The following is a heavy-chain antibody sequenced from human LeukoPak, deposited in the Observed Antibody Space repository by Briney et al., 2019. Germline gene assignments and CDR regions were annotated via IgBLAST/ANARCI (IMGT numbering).Heavy chain of an antibody. D-gene: IGHD6-19*01. CDR2: IIPILGIA. V-gene: IGHV1-69*02. J-gene: IGHJ1*01. CDR3: AFRIAVAGSVEYFQH. CDR1: GYTFIDYY. Sequence: SVKVSCKASGYTFIDYYIHWVRQAPGQGLEWMGRIIPILGIANYAQKFQGRVTITADKSTSTAYMELSSLRSEDTAVYYCAFRIAVAGSVEYFQHWGQGTLVTVSS.